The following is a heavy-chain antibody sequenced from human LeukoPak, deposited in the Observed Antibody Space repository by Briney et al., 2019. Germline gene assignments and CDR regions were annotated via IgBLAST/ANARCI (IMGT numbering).Heavy chain of an antibody. CDR2: ISSSGTTK. V-gene: IGHV3-48*03. D-gene: IGHD3-10*01. Sequence: GGSLRLSCAASGFTFSSYEMNWVRQAPGKGLEWVSSISSSGTTKYYADSVEGRFTISRDNAKNSLYLQMNSLRAEDTAVYYCARVGLIAVRRSQDLDYWGQGTLVAVSS. J-gene: IGHJ4*02. CDR3: ARVGLIAVRRSQDLDY. CDR1: GFTFSSYE.